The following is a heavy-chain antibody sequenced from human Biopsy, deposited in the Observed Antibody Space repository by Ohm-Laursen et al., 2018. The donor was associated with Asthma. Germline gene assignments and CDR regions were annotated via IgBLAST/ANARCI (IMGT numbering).Heavy chain of an antibody. CDR1: GYTFSDSW. CDR2: ILAANSET. V-gene: IGHV5-51*01. D-gene: IGHD1-7*01. Sequence: ESLRISCNVSGYTFSDSWIGWVRQMPGKGLEWMGIILAANSETKYSPSFQGQVTISADMSISTAFLQWSSLKASDTAIYYCARFIDGTFFVDYWGQGTLVTVSS. J-gene: IGHJ4*02. CDR3: ARFIDGTFFVDY.